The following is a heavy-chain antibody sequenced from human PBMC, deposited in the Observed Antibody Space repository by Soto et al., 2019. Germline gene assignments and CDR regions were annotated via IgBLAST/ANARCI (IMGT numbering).Heavy chain of an antibody. CDR2: ITGAGGAT. Sequence: PGGSLRLSCAASGFTFSDFAMNWVRQAPGQGLEWVSSITGAGGATYYADSVKGRFTISRDNSKNTVYLQMNSLRAEDTALYYCAKRRDSTYWSTFDPWGQGTLVTVSS. CDR1: GFTFSDFA. J-gene: IGHJ5*02. CDR3: AKRRDSTYWSTFDP. D-gene: IGHD2-8*02. V-gene: IGHV3-23*01.